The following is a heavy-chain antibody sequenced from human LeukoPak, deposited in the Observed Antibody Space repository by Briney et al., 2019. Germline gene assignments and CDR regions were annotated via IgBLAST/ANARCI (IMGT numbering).Heavy chain of an antibody. CDR2: INHSGST. Sequence: SEILSLTCAVYGGSFSGYYWSWIRQPPGKGLEWIGEINHSGSTNYNPSLKSRVTISVDTSKNQFSLKLSSVTAADTAVYYCARGVAAAGTRWFDPWGQGTLVTVSS. D-gene: IGHD6-13*01. V-gene: IGHV4-34*01. J-gene: IGHJ5*02. CDR3: ARGVAAAGTRWFDP. CDR1: GGSFSGYY.